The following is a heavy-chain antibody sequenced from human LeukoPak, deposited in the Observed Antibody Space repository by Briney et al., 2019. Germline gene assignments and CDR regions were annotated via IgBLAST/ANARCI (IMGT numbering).Heavy chain of an antibody. CDR2: INWNGGST. V-gene: IGHV3-20*04. D-gene: IGHD2-2*02. J-gene: IGHJ4*02. CDR1: GFTFDDYG. CDR3: ARGPYCSSTSCYTHFDY. Sequence: PGGSLRLSCAASGFTFDDYGMSWVRQAPGKGLEWVSGINWNGGSTGYADSVKGRFTISRDNAKNSLYLQMNSLRAEDTALSYCARGPYCSSTSCYTHFDYWGQGTLVSVSS.